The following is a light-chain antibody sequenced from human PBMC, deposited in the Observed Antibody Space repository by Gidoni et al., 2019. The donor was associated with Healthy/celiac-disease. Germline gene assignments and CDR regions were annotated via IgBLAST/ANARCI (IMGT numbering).Light chain of an antibody. J-gene: IGLJ2*01. CDR3: QAWDSSTVV. CDR2: QDS. CDR1: KLGDKY. Sequence: SYELTQPPPVSGSPGQTASIPCSGDKLGDKYACWYQQKPGQSPVLVIYQDSKRPSGIPERFSGSNSGNTATLTISGTQAMDEADYYCQAWDSSTVVFGGGTKLT. V-gene: IGLV3-1*01.